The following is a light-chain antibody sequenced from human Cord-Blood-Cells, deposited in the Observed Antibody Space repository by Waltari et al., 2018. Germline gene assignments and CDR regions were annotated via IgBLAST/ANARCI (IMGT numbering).Light chain of an antibody. CDR1: RSDVGSYNL. CDR3: CSYAGSSTLV. J-gene: IGLJ2*01. V-gene: IGLV2-23*02. Sequence: QSALTQPASVSGSPGQSITISCPGTRSDVGSYNLVSWYQQHPGKAPKLMIYEVSKRPSGVSNRFSGSKSGNTASLTISGLQAEDEADYYCCSYAGSSTLVFGGGTKLTVL. CDR2: EVS.